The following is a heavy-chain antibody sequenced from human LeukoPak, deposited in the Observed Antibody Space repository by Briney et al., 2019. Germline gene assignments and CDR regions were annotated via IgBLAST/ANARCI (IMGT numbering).Heavy chain of an antibody. Sequence: ASVKVSCKTSGYTFSSYGISWVRQAPGQGLEWMGWINGYNGNTGYAQNLQGRVTVTTDTSTSTVYMELRSLRSDDTAVYYCARGRMYDAFDIWGQGTMVTVSS. CDR3: ARGRMYDAFDI. D-gene: IGHD2-15*01. CDR2: INGYNGNT. J-gene: IGHJ3*02. V-gene: IGHV1-18*01. CDR1: GYTFSSYG.